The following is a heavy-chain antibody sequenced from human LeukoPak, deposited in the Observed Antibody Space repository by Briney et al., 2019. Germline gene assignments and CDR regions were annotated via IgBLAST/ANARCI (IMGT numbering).Heavy chain of an antibody. J-gene: IGHJ4*02. V-gene: IGHV3-64*01. D-gene: IGHD1-26*01. CDR2: ISDNGGRT. Sequence: PGGSLRLSCAASGFTFSSYAMSWVRQVTGKGLEYVSAISDNGGRTYYANSVKGRFTISRDNSKNTLYLQMGSLRAEDMAVYYCATLTSGSYAHWGQGTLVTVSS. CDR1: GFTFSSYA. CDR3: ATLTSGSYAH.